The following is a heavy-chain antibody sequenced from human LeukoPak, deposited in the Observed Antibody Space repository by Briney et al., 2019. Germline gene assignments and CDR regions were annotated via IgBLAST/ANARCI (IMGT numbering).Heavy chain of an antibody. CDR1: GYTLTELS. V-gene: IGHV1-24*01. Sequence: ASVKVSCKVSGYTLTELSMHWVRQAPGKGLEWMGGFDPEDGETIYAQKFQGRVTTTEDTSTDTAYMELSSLRSEDTAVYYCAIRSSSWTFDYWGQGTLVTVSS. D-gene: IGHD6-13*01. J-gene: IGHJ4*02. CDR2: FDPEDGET. CDR3: AIRSSSWTFDY.